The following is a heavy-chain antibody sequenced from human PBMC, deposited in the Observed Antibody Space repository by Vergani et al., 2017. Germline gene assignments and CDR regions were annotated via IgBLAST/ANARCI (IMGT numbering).Heavy chain of an antibody. CDR1: GFTFSSYA. J-gene: IGHJ4*02. CDR3: AKDEYGRYYDYVWGSYSY. D-gene: IGHD3-16*01. Sequence: EVQLLESGGGLVQPGGSLRLSCAASGFTFSSYAMSWVRQAPGKGLEWVSAISGSGGSTYYADSVKGRFTISRDNSKKTLYLQMNSLRADDTAVYYCAKDEYGRYYDYVWGSYSYWGQGTLVTVSS. V-gene: IGHV3-23*01. CDR2: ISGSGGST.